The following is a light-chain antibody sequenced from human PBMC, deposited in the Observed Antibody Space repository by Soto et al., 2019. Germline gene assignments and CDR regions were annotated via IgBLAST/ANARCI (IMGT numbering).Light chain of an antibody. Sequence: TKSPSSLSATVGDRVTITCRASQTISSWLAWYQQKPGKAPRLLIYKASTLKSGVPSRFSGSGSGTEFTLTISILQPDDFTTYYCQHYNSYSEAFGHGTKVDI. CDR1: QTISSW. CDR3: QHYNSYSEA. V-gene: IGKV1-5*03. J-gene: IGKJ1*01. CDR2: KAS.